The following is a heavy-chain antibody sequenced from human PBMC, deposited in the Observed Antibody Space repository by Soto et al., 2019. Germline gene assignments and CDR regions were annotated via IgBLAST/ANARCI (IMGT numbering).Heavy chain of an antibody. V-gene: IGHV1-3*01. CDR1: GYSLRNYA. J-gene: IGHJ4*02. CDR3: ARDGGESGSYHYYPDY. CDR2: INAGNGNT. Sequence: SVKLSCKDSGYSLRNYAMHWVRHAPGQRLEWMGWINAGNGNTKYSQKFQGRVTITRDTSASTAYMELSSLRSEDTAVYYCARDGGESGSYHYYPDYWGQGTLVTVPS. D-gene: IGHD1-26*01.